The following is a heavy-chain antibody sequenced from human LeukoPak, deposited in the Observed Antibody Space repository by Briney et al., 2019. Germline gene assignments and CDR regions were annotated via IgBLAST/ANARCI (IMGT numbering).Heavy chain of an antibody. J-gene: IGHJ5*02. V-gene: IGHV3-30*04. CDR1: EFTFRTYD. CDR2: ISADGSNQ. D-gene: IGHD6-13*01. Sequence: GGSLRLSCAASEFTFRTYDMYWVRQAPGKGLEWVAVISADGSNQNYADSVKGRFSISRDNSKNTLDLQMNSLRPEDSAVYYCARDKGIAGAALFDPWGQGTLVTVSS. CDR3: ARDKGIAGAALFDP.